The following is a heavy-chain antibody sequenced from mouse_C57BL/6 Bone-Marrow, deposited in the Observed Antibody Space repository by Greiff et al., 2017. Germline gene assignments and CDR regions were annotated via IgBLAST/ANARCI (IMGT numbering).Heavy chain of an antibody. D-gene: IGHD1-1*01. J-gene: IGHJ3*01. Sequence: QVQLQQPGAELVMPGASVKLSCKASGYTFTSYWMHWVKQRPGQGLEWIGEIDPSDSYTNYNQKFKGKSTLTVDKSSSTAYMQLRSLTSEDSAVYYCARGTTAVEAWFAYWGQGTLVTVSA. CDR2: IDPSDSYT. CDR3: ARGTTAVEAWFAY. V-gene: IGHV1-69*01. CDR1: GYTFTSYW.